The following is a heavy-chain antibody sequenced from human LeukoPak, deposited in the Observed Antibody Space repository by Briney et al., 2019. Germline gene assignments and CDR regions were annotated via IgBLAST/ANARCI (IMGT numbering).Heavy chain of an antibody. V-gene: IGHV1-24*01. CDR2: FDPEDGET. Sequence: GASVKVSCKVSGYTLTELSVHWVRQAPGKGLEWMGGFDPEDGETIYAQKFQGRVTMTEDTSTDTAYMELSSLRSEDTAVYYCATVGPDSIVVVPAAITYDDAFDIWGQGTMVTVSS. J-gene: IGHJ3*02. CDR3: ATVGPDSIVVVPAAITYDDAFDI. D-gene: IGHD2-2*02. CDR1: GYTLTELS.